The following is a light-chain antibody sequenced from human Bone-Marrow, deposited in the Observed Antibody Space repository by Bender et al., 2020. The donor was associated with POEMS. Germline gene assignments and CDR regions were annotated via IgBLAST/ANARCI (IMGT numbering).Light chain of an antibody. CDR3: SSYAGSNKVI. CDR1: SSDVGGYNY. V-gene: IGLV2-14*03. J-gene: IGLJ2*01. Sequence: QSALTQPASVSGSLGQSITISCTGTSSDVGGYNYVSWYQQHPGKAPKLIIYDLNKRPSGVSNRFSASKSGNTASLTISGLQAEDEADYYCSSYAGSNKVIFGGGTKLTVL. CDR2: DLN.